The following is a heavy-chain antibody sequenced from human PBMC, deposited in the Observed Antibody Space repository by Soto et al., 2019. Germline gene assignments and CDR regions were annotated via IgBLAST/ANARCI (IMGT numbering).Heavy chain of an antibody. CDR1: GFTFSSYS. D-gene: IGHD6-19*01. J-gene: IGHJ4*02. V-gene: IGHV3-21*01. CDR2: ISSSSSYI. Sequence: EVQLVESGGGLVKPGGSLRLSCAASGFTFSSYSMNWVRQAPGKGLEWVSSISSSSSYIYYADSVKGRFTISRDNAKNSLYLQMNSLRAEDTAVYYCARDLSQQWLANYYFDYWGQGTLVTVSS. CDR3: ARDLSQQWLANYYFDY.